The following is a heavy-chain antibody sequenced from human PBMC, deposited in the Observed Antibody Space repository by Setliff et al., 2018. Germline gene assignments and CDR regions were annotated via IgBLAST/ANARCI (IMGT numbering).Heavy chain of an antibody. CDR2: MNPNSGNT. CDR3: ARGGNRENY. V-gene: IGHV1-8*01. Sequence: ASVKVSCKASGYTFTRYYMHWVRQAPGQGLEWMGWMNPNSGNTGYAQKFQGRVTMTRNTSISTAYMELSSLRSEDTAVYYCARGGNRENYWGQGTLVTVSS. J-gene: IGHJ4*02. CDR1: GYTFTRYY.